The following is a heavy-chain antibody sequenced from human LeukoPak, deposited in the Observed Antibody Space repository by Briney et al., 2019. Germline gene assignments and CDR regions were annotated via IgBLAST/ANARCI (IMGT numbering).Heavy chain of an antibody. CDR3: ARTQLNGSRAP. D-gene: IGHD3-10*01. Sequence: PGGSLRLSCAASGFTFSSYGMHWVRQAPGKGLEWVAVIWYGGSNKYYADSVKGRFTISRDNSKNTLYLQMNGLRADDTAVYYCARTQLNGSRAPWGQGTLVTVSS. J-gene: IGHJ5*02. V-gene: IGHV3-33*08. CDR2: IWYGGSNK. CDR1: GFTFSSYG.